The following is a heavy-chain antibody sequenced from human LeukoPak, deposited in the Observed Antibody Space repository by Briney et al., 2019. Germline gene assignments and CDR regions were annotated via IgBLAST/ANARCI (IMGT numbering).Heavy chain of an antibody. CDR1: GFTFSSYE. CDR3: ARGRSDLYGMDV. J-gene: IGHJ6*04. Sequence: GGSLRLSCAASGFTFSSYELNWVRQAPGKGLEWVSYISDSGSTIYYADSVKGRFTISRDNAKNSMYLQMNSLRAEDTAIYYCARGRSDLYGMDVWGKGTTVTVSS. V-gene: IGHV3-48*03. CDR2: ISDSGSTI.